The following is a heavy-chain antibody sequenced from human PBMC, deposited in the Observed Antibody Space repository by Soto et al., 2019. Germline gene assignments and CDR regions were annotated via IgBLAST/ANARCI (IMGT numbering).Heavy chain of an antibody. CDR2: ISSSSSTI. J-gene: IGHJ5*02. V-gene: IGHV3-48*01. CDR1: GFTFSSYS. D-gene: IGHD3-16*01. CDR3: AGGGYDYIWGRYKNWFDP. Sequence: EVQLVESGGGLVQPGGSLRLSCAASGFTFSSYSMNWVRQAPGKGLEWVSYISSSSSTIYYADSVKGRFTISRDNAKNSLYLQMNGMRAEDTAVYYCAGGGYDYIWGRYKNWFDPWGQGTLVTVSS.